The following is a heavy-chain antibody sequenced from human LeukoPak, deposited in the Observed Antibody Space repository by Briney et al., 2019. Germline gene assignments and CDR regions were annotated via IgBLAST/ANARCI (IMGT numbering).Heavy chain of an antibody. V-gene: IGHV1-46*01. CDR3: ARRYGSGTPMDV. CDR2: INRSGGST. J-gene: IGHJ6*03. CDR1: GYTFTSYY. D-gene: IGHD3-10*01. Sequence: GASVKVSCKASGYTFTSYYMHWVRQAPGQGLEWMGIINRSGGSTSYAQKFQGRVTMTRDMSTSTVYMELSSLRSEDTAVYYCARRYGSGTPMDVWGKGTTVTVSS.